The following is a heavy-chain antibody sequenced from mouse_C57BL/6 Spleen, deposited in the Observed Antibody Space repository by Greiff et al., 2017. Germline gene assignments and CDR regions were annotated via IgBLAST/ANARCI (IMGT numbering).Heavy chain of an antibody. D-gene: IGHD1-1*01. J-gene: IGHJ1*03. CDR1: GYTFTSYW. V-gene: IGHV1-64*01. Sequence: VQLQQPGAELVKPGASVKLSCKASGYTFTSYWMHWVKQRPGQGLEWIGMIHPNSGSTNYNEKFKSKATLTVDKSSSTAYMQLSSLTSEDSAVYYCARGYYYYGSRGYFDVWGTGTTVTVSS. CDR3: ARGYYYYGSRGYFDV. CDR2: IHPNSGST.